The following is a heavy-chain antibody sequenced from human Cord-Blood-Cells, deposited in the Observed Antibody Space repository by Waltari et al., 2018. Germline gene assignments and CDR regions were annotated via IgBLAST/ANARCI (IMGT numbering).Heavy chain of an antibody. CDR2: VNHSGST. V-gene: IGHV4-34*01. D-gene: IGHD3-10*01. CDR1: GGSFRGYY. CDR3: ARGGDSGGPHNAFDI. Sequence: QVQLQKWGAGLLKPSATLSLTCAAHGGSFRGYYRSGIRQRPGKGRGWVGEVNHSGSTNYNPSLKSRVTISVDTSKNQFSLKLSSVTAADTAVYYCARGGDSGGPHNAFDIWGQGTMVTVSS. J-gene: IGHJ3*02.